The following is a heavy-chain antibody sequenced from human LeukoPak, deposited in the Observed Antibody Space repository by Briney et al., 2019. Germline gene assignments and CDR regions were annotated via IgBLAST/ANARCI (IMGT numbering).Heavy chain of an antibody. Sequence: PSETLSLTCAVYGGSFSGYYWSWIRQPPGKGLEWIGEINHSGSTNYNPSLKSRVTISVDTSKNQFSLKLSSVTAADTAVYYCARGRMGVRGVIIPGAFDIWGQGTMATVSS. D-gene: IGHD3-10*01. CDR1: GGSFSGYY. V-gene: IGHV4-34*01. CDR3: ARGRMGVRGVIIPGAFDI. J-gene: IGHJ3*02. CDR2: INHSGST.